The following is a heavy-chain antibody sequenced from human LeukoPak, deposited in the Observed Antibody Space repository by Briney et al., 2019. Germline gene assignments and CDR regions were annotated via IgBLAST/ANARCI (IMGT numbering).Heavy chain of an antibody. D-gene: IGHD6-19*01. CDR2: IIPIFGTA. CDR1: GGTFISYA. Sequence: SVKVSCKASGGTFISYAICWVRQAPGQWLEWMGGIIPIFGTANYAQKFQGRVTITADESTSTAYMELSSLRSEDTAVYYCATPAGYSSGWYAYWGQGTLVTVSS. J-gene: IGHJ4*02. V-gene: IGHV1-69*13. CDR3: ATPAGYSSGWYAY.